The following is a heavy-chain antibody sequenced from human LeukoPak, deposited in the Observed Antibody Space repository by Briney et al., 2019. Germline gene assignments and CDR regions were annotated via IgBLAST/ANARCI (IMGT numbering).Heavy chain of an antibody. D-gene: IGHD4-11*01. Sequence: PGGSLRLSCAASGFTFSQYWMSWVRQAPGKGLEWVANIKHDGSEKQDGSEKNYVDSVKGRFTISRDNAKNSLYLQMNSLRAEDTAVYYCARDIPLRPGSTVTTTLGDYWGQGTLVTVSS. CDR1: GFTFSQYW. V-gene: IGHV3-7*03. J-gene: IGHJ4*02. CDR3: ARDIPLRPGSTVTTTLGDY. CDR2: IKHDGSEKQDGSEK.